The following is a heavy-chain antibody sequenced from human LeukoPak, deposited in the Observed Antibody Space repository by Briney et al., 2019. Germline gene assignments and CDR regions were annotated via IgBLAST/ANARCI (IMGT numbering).Heavy chain of an antibody. J-gene: IGHJ6*03. V-gene: IGHV4-59*01. CDR2: IYYSGST. CDR1: GGSISSYY. Sequence: PSETLSLTCTDSGGSISSYYWSWIRQPPGRGLEYIGYIYYSGSTNYNPSLKSRVTISVDTSKNQFSLKLSSVTAADTAVYYCARESHYSNYYYYYMDVWGKGTTVTVSS. D-gene: IGHD4-11*01. CDR3: ARESHYSNYYYYYMDV.